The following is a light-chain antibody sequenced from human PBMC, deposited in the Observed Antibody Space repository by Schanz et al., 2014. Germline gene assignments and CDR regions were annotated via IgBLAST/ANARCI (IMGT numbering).Light chain of an antibody. J-gene: IGLJ2*01. CDR2: ANN. Sequence: QSVLTQPPSVSGAPGQRVTIACTGSSASIGAGYDVHWYQQLPGKAPKLLIYANNNRPSGVPDRFSGSKSGTSASLAITGLQAEDEADYYCQSYDSSLSGSKVFGGGTKLTVL. CDR1: SASIGAGYD. V-gene: IGLV1-40*01. CDR3: QSYDSSLSGSKV.